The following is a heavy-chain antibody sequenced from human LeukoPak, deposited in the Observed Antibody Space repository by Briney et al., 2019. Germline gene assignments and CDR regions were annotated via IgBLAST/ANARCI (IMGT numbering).Heavy chain of an antibody. CDR1: GFIFSNYA. CDR2: ISASGGGT. V-gene: IGHV3-23*01. Sequence: GGSLRLSCAASGFIFSNYALSWVRQAPGRGLEWVSGISASGGGTFYAGSVKGRFTISRDNSKNTLYLQMNSLTAEDTALYYCARAILYCSGGSCYTFDPWGQGTLVTVSS. J-gene: IGHJ5*02. CDR3: ARAILYCSGGSCYTFDP. D-gene: IGHD2-15*01.